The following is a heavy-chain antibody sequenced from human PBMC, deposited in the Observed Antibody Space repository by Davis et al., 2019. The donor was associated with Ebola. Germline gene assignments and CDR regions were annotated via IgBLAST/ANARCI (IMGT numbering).Heavy chain of an antibody. CDR2: IVVGSGNT. CDR3: AGMFGETYYYGMDV. V-gene: IGHV1-58*01. Sequence: SVKVSCKASGFTFTSSAVQWVRQARGQRLEWIGWIVVGSGNTNYAQKLQGRVTMTTDTSTSTAYMELRSLRSDDTAVYYCAGMFGETYYYGMDVWGQGTTVTVSS. CDR1: GFTFTSSA. J-gene: IGHJ6*02. D-gene: IGHD3-10*02.